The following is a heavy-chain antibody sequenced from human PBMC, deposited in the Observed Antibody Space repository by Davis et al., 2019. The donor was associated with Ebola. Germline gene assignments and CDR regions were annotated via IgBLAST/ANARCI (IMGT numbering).Heavy chain of an antibody. CDR1: GFTFDDYA. V-gene: IGHV3-9*01. D-gene: IGHD2-15*01. J-gene: IGHJ4*02. CDR3: AKAPGYCSGGSCYSGDYFDY. Sequence: SLKISCAASGFTFDDYAMHWVRQAPGKGLEWVSGISWNSGSIGYADSVKGRFTISRDNDKNSLYLQMNSLRAEDTALYYCAKAPGYCSGGSCYSGDYFDYWGQGTLVTVSS. CDR2: ISWNSGSI.